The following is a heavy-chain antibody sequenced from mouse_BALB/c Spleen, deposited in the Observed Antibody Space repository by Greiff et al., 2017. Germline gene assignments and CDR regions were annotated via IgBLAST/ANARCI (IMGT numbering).Heavy chain of an antibody. Sequence: EVQLVESGPGLVKPSQSLSLTCSVTGYSITSGYYWNWIRQFPGNKLEWMGYISYDGSNNYNPSLKNRISITRDTSKNQFFLKLNSVTTEDTATYYCARGTTGRFDYWGQGTTLTVSS. CDR2: ISYDGSN. V-gene: IGHV3-6*02. D-gene: IGHD1-1*01. CDR1: GYSITSGYY. CDR3: ARGTTGRFDY. J-gene: IGHJ2*01.